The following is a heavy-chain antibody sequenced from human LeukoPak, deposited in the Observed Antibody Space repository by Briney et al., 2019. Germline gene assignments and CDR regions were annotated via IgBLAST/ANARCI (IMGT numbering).Heavy chain of an antibody. D-gene: IGHD1-14*01. CDR1: GFTFSSYG. J-gene: IGHJ1*01. CDR2: IYSGGST. V-gene: IGHV3-NL1*01. CDR3: ARSRYEEGPFQH. Sequence: GGSLRLSCAASGFTFSSYGMHWVRQAPGKGLEWVSVIYSGGSTYYADSVKGRFTISRDNSKNTLYLQMNSLRAEDTAVYYCARSRYEEGPFQHWGQGTLVTVSS.